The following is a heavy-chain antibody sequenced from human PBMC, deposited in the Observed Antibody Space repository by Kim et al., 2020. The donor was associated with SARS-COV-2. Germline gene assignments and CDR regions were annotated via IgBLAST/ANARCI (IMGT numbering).Heavy chain of an antibody. V-gene: IGHV7-4-1*02. D-gene: IGHD6-19*01. CDR2: INTNTGNP. CDR1: GYTFTSYA. CDR3: ARDTGPIIAVAVEFVY. J-gene: IGHJ4*02. Sequence: ASVKVSCKASGYTFTSYAMNWVRQAPGQGLEWMGWINTNTGNPTYAQGFTGRFVFSLDTSVSTAYLQISSLKAEDTAVYYCARDTGPIIAVAVEFVYWGQGTLVTVSS.